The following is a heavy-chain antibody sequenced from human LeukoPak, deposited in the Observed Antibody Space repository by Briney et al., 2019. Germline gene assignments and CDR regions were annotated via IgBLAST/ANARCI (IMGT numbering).Heavy chain of an antibody. D-gene: IGHD2-2*02. CDR3: ARDRPAGINY. CDR1: GGSISSYY. Sequence: SETLSLTCTVSGGSISSYYWSWIRHPPGKGLEWIGYIYYSGSTNYNPSLKSRVTISVDTSKNQFSLKLSSVTAADTAVYYCARDRPAGINYWGQGTLVTVSS. V-gene: IGHV4-59*01. CDR2: IYYSGST. J-gene: IGHJ4*02.